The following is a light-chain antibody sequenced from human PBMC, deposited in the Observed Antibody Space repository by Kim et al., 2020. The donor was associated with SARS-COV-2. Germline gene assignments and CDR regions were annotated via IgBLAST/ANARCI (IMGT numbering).Light chain of an antibody. CDR2: DVS. V-gene: IGLV2-8*01. Sequence: GQSVTISCTGTTSDIGRYNSVSWYQNHPGRAPNLMIYDVSRRPSGVPDRFSGSKSGNTASLTVSGLQAEDEADYYCSSYTGSNTLIFGGGTQLTVL. J-gene: IGLJ2*01. CDR1: TSDIGRYNS. CDR3: SSYTGSNTLI.